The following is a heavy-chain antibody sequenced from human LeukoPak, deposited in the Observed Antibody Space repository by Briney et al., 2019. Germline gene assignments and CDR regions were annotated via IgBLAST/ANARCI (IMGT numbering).Heavy chain of an antibody. V-gene: IGHV1-2*02. Sequence: ASVKVSCKASGYTFTGYYMHWVRQAPGQGLEWMGWINPNSGGTNYAQKFQGRVTMTRDTSISTAYMELSRLRSDDTAVYYCARVAVTVTTQRSYYYYMDVWGKGTTVTVSS. D-gene: IGHD4-17*01. J-gene: IGHJ6*03. CDR3: ARVAVTVTTQRSYYYYMDV. CDR1: GYTFTGYY. CDR2: INPNSGGT.